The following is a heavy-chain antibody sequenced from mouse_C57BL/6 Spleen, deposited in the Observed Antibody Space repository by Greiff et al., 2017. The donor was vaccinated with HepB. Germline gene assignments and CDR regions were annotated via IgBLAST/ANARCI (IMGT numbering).Heavy chain of an antibody. Sequence: DVKLQESGPGLVKPSQSLSLTCSVPGYSITSGYYWNWIRQFPGNKLEWMGYISYDGSNNYNPSLKNRISITRDTSKNQFFLKLNSVTTEDTATYYCARAPASYSNYLYYFDYWGQGTTLTVSS. J-gene: IGHJ2*01. CDR3: ARAPASYSNYLYYFDY. D-gene: IGHD2-5*01. V-gene: IGHV3-6*01. CDR1: GYSITSGYY. CDR2: ISYDGSN.